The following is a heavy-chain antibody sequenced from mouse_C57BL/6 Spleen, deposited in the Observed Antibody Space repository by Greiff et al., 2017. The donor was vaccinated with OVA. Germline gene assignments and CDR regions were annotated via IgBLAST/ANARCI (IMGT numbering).Heavy chain of an antibody. CDR1: GYTFTDCE. D-gene: IGHD3-2*02. CDR3: TRPLDSSGYAPAWFAY. CDR2: IDPETGGT. Sequence: QVQLQQSGAELVRPGASVTLSCKASGYTFTDCEMHWVKQTPVHGLEWIGAIDPETGGTAYNQKFKGKAILTADKSSSTAYMELRSLTSEDSAVYYCTRPLDSSGYAPAWFAYWGQGTLVTVSA. J-gene: IGHJ3*01. V-gene: IGHV1-15*01.